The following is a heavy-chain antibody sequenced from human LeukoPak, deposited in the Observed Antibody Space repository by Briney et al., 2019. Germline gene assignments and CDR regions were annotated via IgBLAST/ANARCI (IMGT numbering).Heavy chain of an antibody. D-gene: IGHD2/OR15-2a*01. V-gene: IGHV3-13*01. J-gene: IGHJ3*02. CDR2: INTAGGT. CDR1: GFTFRSYD. Sequence: GGSLRLSCAASGFTFRSYDLHWVRETAAKGLEWVSLINTAGGTFYSDSVRGRFTISRENDENSFYLQMNSLTADDTAVYYCAREAFTDATGYYFSPLDMWGQGTMVTVSS. CDR3: AREAFTDATGYYFSPLDM.